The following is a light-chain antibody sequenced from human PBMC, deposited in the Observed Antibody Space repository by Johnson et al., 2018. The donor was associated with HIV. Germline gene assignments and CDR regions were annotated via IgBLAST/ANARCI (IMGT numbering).Light chain of an antibody. CDR1: SSNIGNNY. J-gene: IGLJ1*01. CDR3: GTWDSSQVV. V-gene: IGLV1-51*01. CDR2: DNN. Sequence: QSVLTQPPSVSAAPGQKVTISCSGSSSNIGNNYVSWYQQLPGAAPKVLIYDNNKRPSGIPDRFSGSKSGTSATLGITGLQTGDEAEYYCGTWDSSQVVFGTGTKVTVL.